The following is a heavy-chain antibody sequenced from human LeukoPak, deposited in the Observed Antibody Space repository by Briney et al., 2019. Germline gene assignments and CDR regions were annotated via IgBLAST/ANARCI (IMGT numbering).Heavy chain of an antibody. CDR3: AKHVRTSVWFFDS. CDR2: ISWSSLTT. D-gene: IGHD6-19*01. Sequence: RRSLRPSCAPSAFTSSNYALSWVRHAPGGGLGWVSLISWSSLTTEYADSVKGRFTVSRDNSKNTLSLQMNSLNADDTAVYYCAKHVRTSVWFFDSWGQGTLVTVSS. V-gene: IGHV3-23*01. CDR1: AFTSSNYA. J-gene: IGHJ4*02.